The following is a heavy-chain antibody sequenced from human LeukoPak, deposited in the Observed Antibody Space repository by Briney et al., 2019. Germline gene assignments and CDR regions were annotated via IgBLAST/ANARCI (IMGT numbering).Heavy chain of an antibody. Sequence: PGGSLRLSCAASEFTFSSYWMHWVRQAPGKGLVWVSRIYSDGSSTSYADSVKGRFTISRDNAKDTLYLQMNSLRAEDTAVYYCAGALTGYYDGNYYYYGMDVWGQGTTVTVSS. D-gene: IGHD3-9*01. CDR2: IYSDGSST. J-gene: IGHJ6*02. V-gene: IGHV3-74*01. CDR1: EFTFSSYW. CDR3: AGALTGYYDGNYYYYGMDV.